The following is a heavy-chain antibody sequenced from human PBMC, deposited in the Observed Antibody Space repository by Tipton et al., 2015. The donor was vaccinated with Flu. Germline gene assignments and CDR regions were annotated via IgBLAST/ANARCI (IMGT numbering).Heavy chain of an antibody. D-gene: IGHD5-12*01. CDR2: IYRGGTT. CDR3: ATLGNSGTDGFDI. V-gene: IGHV3-66*02. CDR1: GSTVSSKY. Sequence: GSLRLSCAASGSTVSSKYMGWVRQAPGKGLQWVSVIYRGGTTYVADSVKGRCTISRDNSKNTLYLQWNSLTTEDTAFYYRATLGNSGTDGFDIWGQGTMVTISS. J-gene: IGHJ3*02.